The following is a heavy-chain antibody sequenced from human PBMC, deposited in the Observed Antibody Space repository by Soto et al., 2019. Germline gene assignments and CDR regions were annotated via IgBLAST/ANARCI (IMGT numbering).Heavy chain of an antibody. Sequence: QVQLQQWGAGLLKPSETLSLTCAVYGGSFSGYCWSWIRQPPGKGLEWIGEINHSGSTNYNPSLKSRVTISVDTSKNQFSLKLSSVTAADTAVYYCARTSGYDWVRYFDYWGQGTLVTVSS. CDR1: GGSFSGYC. D-gene: IGHD5-12*01. CDR3: ARTSGYDWVRYFDY. V-gene: IGHV4-34*01. J-gene: IGHJ4*02. CDR2: INHSGST.